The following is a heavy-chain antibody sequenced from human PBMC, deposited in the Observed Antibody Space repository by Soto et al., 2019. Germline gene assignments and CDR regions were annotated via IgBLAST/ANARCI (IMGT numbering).Heavy chain of an antibody. V-gene: IGHV1-3*01. Sequence: ASVKVSCKASGYTFTSYAMHWVRQAPGQRLEWMGWINAGNGNTKYSQKFQGRVTITRDTSASTGYMELSSLRSEDTAVYYCARDLEAIVATIGSYYYYGMDVWGQGTTVTVSS. D-gene: IGHD5-12*01. CDR1: GYTFTSYA. CDR2: INAGNGNT. J-gene: IGHJ6*02. CDR3: ARDLEAIVATIGSYYYYGMDV.